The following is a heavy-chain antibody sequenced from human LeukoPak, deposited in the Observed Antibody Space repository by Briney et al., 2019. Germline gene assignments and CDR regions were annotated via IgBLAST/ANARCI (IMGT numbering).Heavy chain of an antibody. J-gene: IGHJ4*02. CDR1: GGSISSGDYY. Sequence: PSETLSLTCTVSGGSISSGDYYWSWIRQPPGQGLEWIGEINHSGSTNYNPSLKSRVTISVDTSKNQFSLKLSSVTAADTAVYYCAREWMSYDSRLDYWGQGTLVTVSS. CDR2: INHSGST. D-gene: IGHD3-22*01. CDR3: AREWMSYDSRLDY. V-gene: IGHV4-39*07.